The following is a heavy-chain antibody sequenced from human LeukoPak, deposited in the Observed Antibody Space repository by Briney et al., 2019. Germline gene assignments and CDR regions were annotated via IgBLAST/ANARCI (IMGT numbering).Heavy chain of an antibody. V-gene: IGHV4-34*01. CDR2: INHSGST. J-gene: IGHJ5*02. Sequence: PSETLSLTCAVYGGSFSGYYWSWIRQPPGKGLEWIGEINHSGSTNYNPSLKSRVTTSVDTSKNQFSLKLSSVTAADTAVYYCARGPRFDPWGQGTLVTVSS. CDR3: ARGPRFDP. CDR1: GGSFSGYY.